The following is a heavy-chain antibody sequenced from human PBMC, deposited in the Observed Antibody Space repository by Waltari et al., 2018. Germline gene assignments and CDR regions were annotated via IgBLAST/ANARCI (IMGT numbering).Heavy chain of an antibody. D-gene: IGHD3-3*01. CDR3: ASLDYYDFWSGYYMGHPGEYYMDV. CDR1: GFTVSSNY. CDR2: IYSGGST. Sequence: EVQLVETGGGLIQPGGSLRLSCAASGFTVSSNYMSWVRQAPGKGLEWVSVIYSGGSTYYAESVKGRFTISRDNAKNTLDLQMNSLRAEDTAVYYCASLDYYDFWSGYYMGHPGEYYMDVWGKGTTVTVSS. V-gene: IGHV3-53*02. J-gene: IGHJ6*03.